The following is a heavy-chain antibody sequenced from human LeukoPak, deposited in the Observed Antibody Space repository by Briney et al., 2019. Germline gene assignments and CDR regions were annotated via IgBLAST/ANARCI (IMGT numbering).Heavy chain of an antibody. CDR1: GFTFSSYA. CDR3: AKGGCSSTSCYKDH. J-gene: IGHJ4*02. Sequence: PGRSLRLSCAASGFTFSSYAMTWVRQAPGKGLEWVSDISGSGGNTYYADSVKGRFTISRDNSKSTLYLQLNSLRAEDTAVYFCAKGGCSSTSCYKDHWGQGTLVTVSS. V-gene: IGHV3-23*01. D-gene: IGHD2-2*02. CDR2: ISGSGGNT.